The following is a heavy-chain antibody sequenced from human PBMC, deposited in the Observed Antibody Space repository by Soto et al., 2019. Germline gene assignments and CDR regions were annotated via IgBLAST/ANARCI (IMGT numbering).Heavy chain of an antibody. CDR1: GGSISSYY. CDR2: IYYSGST. Sequence: SETLSLTCTVSGGSISSYYWSWIRRPPGKGLEWIGYIYYSGSTNYNPSLKSRVTISVDTSKNQFSLKLSSVTAADTAVYYCARHFPLDDFWRGYIRFLGFDPWCQGTLVNVAS. D-gene: IGHD3-3*01. CDR3: ARHFPLDDFWRGYIRFLGFDP. J-gene: IGHJ5*02. V-gene: IGHV4-59*08.